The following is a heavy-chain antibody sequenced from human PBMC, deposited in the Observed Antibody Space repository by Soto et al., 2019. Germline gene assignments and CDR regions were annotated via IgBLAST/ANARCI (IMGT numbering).Heavy chain of an antibody. D-gene: IGHD3-10*01. CDR1: GYTFTSYY. V-gene: IGHV1-46*01. CDR3: ARLYYYGSGPIWGAWGY. Sequence: GASVKVSCKASGYTFTSYYMHWVRQAPGQGLEWMGIINPSGGSTSYAQKFQGRVTMTRDTSTSTVYMELSSLRSEDTAVYYCARLYYYGSGPIWGAWGYWGQGTLVTVSS. CDR2: INPSGGST. J-gene: IGHJ4*02.